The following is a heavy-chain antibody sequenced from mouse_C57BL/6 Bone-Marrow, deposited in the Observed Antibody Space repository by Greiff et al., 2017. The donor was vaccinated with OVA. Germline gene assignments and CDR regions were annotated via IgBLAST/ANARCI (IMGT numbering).Heavy chain of an antibody. CDR2: IRSKSNNYAT. CDR3: VRQGWLLRYWYFDV. D-gene: IGHD2-3*01. J-gene: IGHJ1*03. V-gene: IGHV10-1*01. Sequence: EVKLVESGGGLVQPKGSLKLSCAASGFSFNTYAMNWVRQAPGKGLEWVARIRSKSNNYATYYADSVKDRFTISRDDSESMLYLQMNNLKTEDTAMYYGVRQGWLLRYWYFDVWGTGTTVTVAS. CDR1: GFSFNTYA.